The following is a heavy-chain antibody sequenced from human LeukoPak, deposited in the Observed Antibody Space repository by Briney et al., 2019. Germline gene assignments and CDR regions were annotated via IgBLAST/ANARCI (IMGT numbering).Heavy chain of an antibody. D-gene: IGHD3-22*01. CDR3: AGLVGRYSSGLYYYYFDY. CDR1: GGSFSGYY. Sequence: PSETLSLTCAVYGGSFSGYYWSWIRQPPGKGLEWIGEINHSGSTNYNPSLKSRVTISVDTSKNHFSLKLSSVTAADTAVYYCAGLVGRYSSGLYYYYFDYWGQGTLVTVSS. CDR2: INHSGST. J-gene: IGHJ4*02. V-gene: IGHV4-34*01.